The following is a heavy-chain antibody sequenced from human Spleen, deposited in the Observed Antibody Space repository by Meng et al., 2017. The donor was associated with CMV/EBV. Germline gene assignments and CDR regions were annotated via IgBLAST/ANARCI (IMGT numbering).Heavy chain of an antibody. CDR2: MNPNSGNT. Sequence: ASVKVSCKASGGTFSSYAISWVRQAPGQGLEWMGWMNPNSGNTGCAQKFQGRVTMTRNTSISTAYMELSSLRSEDTAVYYCARGQYDFWSGYPPEPLYYFDYWGQGTLVTVSS. CDR3: ARGQYDFWSGYPPEPLYYFDY. V-gene: IGHV1-8*02. CDR1: GGTFSSYA. J-gene: IGHJ4*02. D-gene: IGHD3-3*01.